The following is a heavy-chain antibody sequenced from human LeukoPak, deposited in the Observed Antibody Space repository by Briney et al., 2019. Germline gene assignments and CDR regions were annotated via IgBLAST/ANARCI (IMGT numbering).Heavy chain of an antibody. CDR2: IWYDGSNK. D-gene: IGHD6-19*01. CDR3: AKTDGYTSGWSGIDY. Sequence: GRSLRLSCAASGFTFSSYGMHWVRQAPGKGPEWVAVIWYDGSNKYYADSVKGRFTISRDNSKNTLYLQMNSLRVEDTAVYYCAKTDGYTSGWSGIDYWGQGTLVTVSS. J-gene: IGHJ4*02. CDR1: GFTFSSYG. V-gene: IGHV3-33*06.